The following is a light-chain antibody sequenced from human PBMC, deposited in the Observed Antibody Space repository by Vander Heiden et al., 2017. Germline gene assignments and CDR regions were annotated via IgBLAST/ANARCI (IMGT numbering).Light chain of an antibody. V-gene: IGLV1-44*01. Sequence: SILPPPPSTSGTPAPRVTISCYGSSANIGNKAGHWYQQRPGTAPKVLIYTNNQRPSGVPARFSGSKSGTSASLAISGLQSEDEAHYYCATWDDSLCGWVFGGGTKLTVV. CDR3: ATWDDSLCGWV. J-gene: IGLJ3*02. CDR2: TNN. CDR1: SANIGNKA.